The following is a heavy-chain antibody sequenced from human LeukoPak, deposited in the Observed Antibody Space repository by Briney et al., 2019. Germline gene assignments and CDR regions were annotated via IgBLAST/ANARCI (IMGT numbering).Heavy chain of an antibody. V-gene: IGHV1-24*01. J-gene: IGHJ4*02. D-gene: IGHD1-26*01. Sequence: GASVKVSCKVSGYTLTELSMHWVRQAPGKGLEWMGGFDPEDGETIYAQKFQGRVTMTEDTSTDTAYMELSSLRSEDTAVYYCATDQLRGSWAVGATLNWGQGTLVTVSS. CDR1: GYTLTELS. CDR2: FDPEDGET. CDR3: ATDQLRGSWAVGATLN.